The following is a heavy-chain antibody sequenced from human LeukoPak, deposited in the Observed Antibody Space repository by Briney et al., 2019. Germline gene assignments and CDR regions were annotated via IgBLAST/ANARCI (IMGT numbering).Heavy chain of an antibody. D-gene: IGHD6-19*01. V-gene: IGHV3-33*01. CDR1: GFPFSSYG. CDR2: IWYDGSNT. CDR3: TTIRGSGWSYWYFDF. J-gene: IGHJ2*01. Sequence: PGGSLRLSCAGSGFPFSSYGMQWVRQAPGKGLEWVALIWYDGSNTYYADSAKGRFTISKDNSKNTLYLQMNSLRAEDTAVYYCTTIRGSGWSYWYFDFWGRGTLVTVSS.